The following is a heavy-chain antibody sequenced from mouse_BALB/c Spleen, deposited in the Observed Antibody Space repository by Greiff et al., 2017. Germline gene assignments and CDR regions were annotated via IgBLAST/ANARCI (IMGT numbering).Heavy chain of an antibody. J-gene: IGHJ4*01. Sequence: EVQGVESGGGLVQPGGSRKLSCAASGFTFSSYAMSWVRQTPEKRLEWVASISSGGSTYYPDSVKGRFTISRDNARNILYLQMSSLRSEDTAMYYCARGQMGYDYAMDYWGQGTSVTVSS. CDR3: ARGQMGYDYAMDY. CDR1: GFTFSSYA. D-gene: IGHD3-1*01. CDR2: ISSGGST. V-gene: IGHV5-6-5*01.